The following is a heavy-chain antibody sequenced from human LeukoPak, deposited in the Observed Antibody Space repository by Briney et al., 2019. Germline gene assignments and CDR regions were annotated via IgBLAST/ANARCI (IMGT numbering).Heavy chain of an antibody. CDR1: GGSFSGYY. V-gene: IGHV4-34*01. J-gene: IGHJ6*03. CDR3: ARGVGEYSSSAPYYYYYYYMDV. CDR2: INHSGST. Sequence: PSETLSLTCAVYGGSFSGYYWSWVRQPPGKGLEWIGEINHSGSTNYNPSLKSRVTISVDTSKNQFSLKLSSVTAADTAVYYCARGVGEYSSSAPYYYYYYYMDVWGKGTTVTVSS. D-gene: IGHD6-6*01.